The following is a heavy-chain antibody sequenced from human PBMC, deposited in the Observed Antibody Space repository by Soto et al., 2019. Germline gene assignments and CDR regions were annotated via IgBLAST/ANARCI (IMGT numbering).Heavy chain of an antibody. CDR3: AADKDSSGYYYYYGMDV. V-gene: IGHV1-58*01. D-gene: IGHD3-22*01. Sequence: SVKVSCKASGFTFTSSAVQWVRQARGQRLEWIGWIVVGSGNTNYAQKFRERVTITRDMSTSTAYMELSSLRSEDTAVYYCAADKDSSGYYYYYGMDVWGQGTTVTVSS. CDR2: IVVGSGNT. CDR1: GFTFTSSA. J-gene: IGHJ6*02.